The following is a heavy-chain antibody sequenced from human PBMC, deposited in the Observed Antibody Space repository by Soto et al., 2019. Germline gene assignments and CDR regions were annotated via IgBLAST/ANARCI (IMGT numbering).Heavy chain of an antibody. D-gene: IGHD6-19*01. CDR1: GFTFSSYA. J-gene: IGHJ4*02. CDR3: AKPRYRGIAVAGTMAY. Sequence: GGSLRLSCAASGFTFSSYAMSWVRQAPGKGLEWVSAISGSGGSTYYADSVKGRFTISRDNSKNTLYLQMNSLRAEDTAVYYCAKPRYRGIAVAGTMAYWGQGTLVTVSS. CDR2: ISGSGGST. V-gene: IGHV3-23*01.